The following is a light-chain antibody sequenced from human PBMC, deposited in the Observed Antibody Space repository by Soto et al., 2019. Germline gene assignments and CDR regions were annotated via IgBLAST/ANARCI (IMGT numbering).Light chain of an antibody. J-gene: IGLJ1*01. Sequence: QSVLTQPASASGSPGQSITISCTGTSSDVGGYNYVSWYQQHPGKVPKLMIFEVSNRPSGVSNRFSGSKSGNTASLTISGLQAEDEADYYCSSYTTSRTLVFGPGTKVTVL. CDR1: SSDVGGYNY. CDR3: SSYTTSRTLV. V-gene: IGLV2-14*01. CDR2: EVS.